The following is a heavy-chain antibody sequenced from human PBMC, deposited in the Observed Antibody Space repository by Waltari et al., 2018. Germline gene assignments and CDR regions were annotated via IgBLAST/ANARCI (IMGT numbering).Heavy chain of an antibody. D-gene: IGHD1-1*01. Sequence: QLQLQESGPGLVKPSEHLSLTCSVSGGSITSNRRYWGWIRQPPGQGLEWIGTMSYNGATYSSPSLKSRVTISRDTSKNQLSLKLGSVTAADTAVYYCATYLGASLGTAAFDVWGQGTMVTVSS. J-gene: IGHJ3*01. CDR1: GGSITSNRRY. V-gene: IGHV4-39*01. CDR3: ATYLGASLGTAAFDV. CDR2: MSYNGAT.